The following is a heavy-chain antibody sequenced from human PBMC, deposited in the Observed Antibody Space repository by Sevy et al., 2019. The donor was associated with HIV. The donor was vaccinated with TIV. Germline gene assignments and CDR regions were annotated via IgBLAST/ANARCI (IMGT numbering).Heavy chain of an antibody. CDR1: GFTFSSYG. CDR2: IRYDGSNK. J-gene: IGHJ6*03. V-gene: IGHV3-30*02. D-gene: IGHD1-1*01. Sequence: GESLKISCAASGFTFSSYGMHWVRQAPGKGLEWVAFIRYDGSNKYYADSVKGRFTISRDNSKNTLYLQMNSLRAEDTAVYYCAKDPLERRIGYYYYYMDVWGKGTTVTVSS. CDR3: AKDPLERRIGYYYYYMDV.